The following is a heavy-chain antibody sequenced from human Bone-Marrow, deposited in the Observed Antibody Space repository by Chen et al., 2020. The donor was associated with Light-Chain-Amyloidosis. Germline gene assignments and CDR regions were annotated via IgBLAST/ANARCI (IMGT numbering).Heavy chain of an antibody. CDR2: ISTSGYSI. V-gene: IGHV3-48*03. D-gene: IGHD3-22*01. J-gene: IGHJ3*02. Sequence: EVQRVESGGGLVQPAGSLRRSCAASGCSFSDYERNWVRQAPGKGLEWISYISTSGYSIYYADSVKGRFTISRDNANNSLFLQLNSLRAEDTAVYYCAREGYYDSSGFHDAFDMWGQGTMVTVSS. CDR1: GCSFSDYE. CDR3: AREGYYDSSGFHDAFDM.